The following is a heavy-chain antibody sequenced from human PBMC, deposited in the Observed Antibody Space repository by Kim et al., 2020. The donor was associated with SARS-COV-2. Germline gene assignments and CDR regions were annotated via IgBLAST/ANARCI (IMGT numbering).Heavy chain of an antibody. D-gene: IGHD3-9*01. CDR1: GFTFSSYA. V-gene: IGHV3-30*04. CDR2: ISYDGSNK. CDR3: AGEGVLTGYMGGMDV. Sequence: GGSLRLSCAASGFTFSSYAMHWVRQAPGKGLEWVAVISYDGSNKYYADSVKGRFTISRDNSKNTLYLQMNSLRAEDTAVYYCAGEGVLTGYMGGMDVWG. J-gene: IGHJ6*02.